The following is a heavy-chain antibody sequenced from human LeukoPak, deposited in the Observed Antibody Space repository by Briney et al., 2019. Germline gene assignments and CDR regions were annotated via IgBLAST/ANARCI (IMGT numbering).Heavy chain of an antibody. CDR2: ISSGSSTI. Sequence: GGSLRLSCAASGFTFSSYSMNWVRQAPGKGLEWVSYISSGSSTIYYADSVKGRFTISRDNAKNSLYLQMNSLRAEDTAVYYCARDVRNSLDYWGQGTLVTVSS. CDR3: ARDVRNSLDY. V-gene: IGHV3-48*01. CDR1: GFTFSSYS. D-gene: IGHD4-23*01. J-gene: IGHJ4*02.